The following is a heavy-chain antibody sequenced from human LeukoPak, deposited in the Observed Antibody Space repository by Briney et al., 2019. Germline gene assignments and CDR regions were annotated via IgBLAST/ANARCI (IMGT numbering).Heavy chain of an antibody. V-gene: IGHV4-59*01. D-gene: IGHD2/OR15-2a*01. CDR3: ARELKVGNTGYYFDY. CDR2: IYYSGST. J-gene: IGHJ4*02. CDR1: GGSISGYY. Sequence: SETLSLTCTVSGGSISGYYWSWVRQPPGKGLEWIGYIYYSGSTNYNPSLKSRVTILVDMSKNQFSLKMSSVTAADTAVYYCARELKVGNTGYYFDYWGQGTLVTVSS.